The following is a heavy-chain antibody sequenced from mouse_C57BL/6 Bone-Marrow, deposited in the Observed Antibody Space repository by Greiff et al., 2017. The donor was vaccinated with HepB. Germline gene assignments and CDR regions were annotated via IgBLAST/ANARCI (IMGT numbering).Heavy chain of an antibody. CDR2: IYPGDGDT. Sequence: VQVVESGAELVKPGASVKISCKASGYAFSSYWMNWVKQRPGKGLEWIGQIYPGDGDTNYNGKFKGKATLTADKSSSTAYMQLSSLTSEDSAVYFCARSNSPCRYGSSYDWYFDVWGTGTTVTVSS. V-gene: IGHV1-80*01. D-gene: IGHD1-1*01. CDR3: ARSNSPCRYGSSYDWYFDV. CDR1: GYAFSSYW. J-gene: IGHJ1*03.